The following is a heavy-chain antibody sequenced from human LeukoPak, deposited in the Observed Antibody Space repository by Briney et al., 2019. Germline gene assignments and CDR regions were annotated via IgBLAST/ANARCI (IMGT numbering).Heavy chain of an antibody. D-gene: IGHD3-10*01. CDR1: GYTFTGYY. J-gene: IGHJ5*02. CDR2: INPNSGDT. CDR3: ARDPYVSGSHGWLDP. Sequence: ASVKVSCKASGYTFTGYYIHWVRQAPGQGLEWMGRINPNSGDTNYAQKFQGRVTMTRDTSISTAYMELSNLSSDDTAVYYCARDPYVSGSHGWLDPWGQGTPVTVSS. V-gene: IGHV1-2*06.